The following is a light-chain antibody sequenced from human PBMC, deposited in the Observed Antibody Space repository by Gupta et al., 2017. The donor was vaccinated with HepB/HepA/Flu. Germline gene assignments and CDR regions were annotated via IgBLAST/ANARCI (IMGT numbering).Light chain of an antibody. CDR1: RSNIGSNT. CDR3: AAWDDSLNGWV. J-gene: IGLJ3*02. V-gene: IGLV1-44*01. Sequence: QSLLTQPPSPSGTPGQRVTISCSGSRSNIGSNTVNWYQQLPGTAPKLLIYSNNQRPSGVPDRFSGSKSGTSATLAISGLQSEDEADYYCAAWDDSLNGWVFGGGTKLTVL. CDR2: SNN.